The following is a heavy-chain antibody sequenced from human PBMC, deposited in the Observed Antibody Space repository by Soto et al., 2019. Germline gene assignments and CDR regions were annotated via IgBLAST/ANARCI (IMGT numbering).Heavy chain of an antibody. CDR3: ARAPKGGEFDY. CDR2: IWYDGSNK. V-gene: IGHV3-33*01. J-gene: IGHJ4*02. CDR1: GFTFSSYG. Sequence: GGSLRLSCAASGFTFSSYGMHWVRQAPGKGLEWVAVIWYDGSNKYYADSVKGRFTISRDNSKNTLYLQMNSLRAEDTAVYYCARAPKGGEFDYWGQGTLVTVSS.